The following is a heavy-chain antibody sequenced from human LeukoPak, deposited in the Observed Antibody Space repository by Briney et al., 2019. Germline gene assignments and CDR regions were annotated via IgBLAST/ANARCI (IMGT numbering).Heavy chain of an antibody. D-gene: IGHD1-7*01. CDR3: ARDNYAWANWFDP. J-gene: IGHJ5*02. CDR1: GGTFSSYA. V-gene: IGHV1-69*05. Sequence: GASVKVSCKASGGTFSSYAISWVRQAPGQGLEWMGGIIPIFGTANYAQKFQGRVTITTDESTSTAYMELSSLRSEDTAVYYCARDNYAWANWFDPWGQGTLVTVSS. CDR2: IIPIFGTA.